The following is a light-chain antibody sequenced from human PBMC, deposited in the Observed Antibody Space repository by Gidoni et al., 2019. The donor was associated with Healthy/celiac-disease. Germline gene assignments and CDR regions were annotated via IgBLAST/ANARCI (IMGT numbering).Light chain of an antibody. Sequence: DIQMTQSPSSLSASVGDRVTITCRASQSISSSLYWYQQKPGEAPKLLIYAASSLQSGVPSRFSGSRSGTDFTLTISSLQPEDFATYYYQQSYSTPEYSFGQGTKLEIK. J-gene: IGKJ2*03. CDR3: QQSYSTPEYS. CDR1: QSISSS. CDR2: AAS. V-gene: IGKV1-39*01.